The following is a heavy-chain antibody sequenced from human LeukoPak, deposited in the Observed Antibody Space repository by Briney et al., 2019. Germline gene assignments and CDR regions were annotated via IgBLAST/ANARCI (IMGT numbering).Heavy chain of an antibody. D-gene: IGHD4-23*01. V-gene: IGHV3-30*02. CDR1: GFTFSSYG. CDR2: IRYDGSNK. J-gene: IGHJ4*02. Sequence: GGSLRLSCAASGFTFSSYGMHWVRQAPGKGLEWVAFIRYDGSNKYYADSVKGRFTISRDNSKNTLYLQMNSLRAEDTAVYYCARDRLGNSFFDYWGQGTLVTVSS. CDR3: ARDRLGNSFFDY.